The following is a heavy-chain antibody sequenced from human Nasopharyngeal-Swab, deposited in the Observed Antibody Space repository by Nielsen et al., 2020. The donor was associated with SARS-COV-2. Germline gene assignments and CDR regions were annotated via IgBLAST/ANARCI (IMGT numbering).Heavy chain of an antibody. CDR3: ARGPGSWYSLDY. CDR2: IKQDGREK. Sequence: ESLKTPCAASGITFRRYWMSWVRQAPGKGLEWVANIKQDGREKYYVDSVKGRFTISRDNAKNSLYLQMNSLSAEDTAVYYCARGPGSWYSLDYWGQGTLVTVSS. D-gene: IGHD6-13*01. V-gene: IGHV3-7*01. CDR1: GITFRRYW. J-gene: IGHJ4*02.